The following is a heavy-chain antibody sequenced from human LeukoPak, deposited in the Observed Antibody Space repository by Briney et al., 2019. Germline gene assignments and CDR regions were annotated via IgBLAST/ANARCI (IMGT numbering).Heavy chain of an antibody. J-gene: IGHJ5*02. Sequence: PSETLTLSCTVSGVSVSSGGYYWSWIRQPPGRGLEWIGYINYSGSTNYNPSLKSRVTISVDTSKNQFSLKLNSVPAADTAVYCCARDVAHCSGVNCSRWFYPWG. CDR1: GVSVSSGGYY. CDR3: ARDVAHCSGVNCSRWFYP. D-gene: IGHD2-15*01. V-gene: IGHV4-61*08. CDR2: INYSGST.